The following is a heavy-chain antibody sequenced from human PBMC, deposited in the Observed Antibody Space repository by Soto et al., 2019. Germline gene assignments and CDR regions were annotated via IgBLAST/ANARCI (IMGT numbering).Heavy chain of an antibody. Sequence: SVKVSCKASGGTFSSYAISWVRQAPGQELEWMGGIIPIFGTANYAQKFQGRVTITADESTSTAYMELSSLRSEDTAVYYCARVGGYPEYFQHWGQGTLVTVSS. D-gene: IGHD3-22*01. CDR1: GGTFSSYA. J-gene: IGHJ1*01. CDR2: IIPIFGTA. V-gene: IGHV1-69*13. CDR3: ARVGGYPEYFQH.